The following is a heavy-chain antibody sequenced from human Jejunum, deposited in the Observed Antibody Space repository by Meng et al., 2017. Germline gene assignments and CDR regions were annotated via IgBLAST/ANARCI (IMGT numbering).Heavy chain of an antibody. D-gene: IGHD1-7*01. V-gene: IGHV4-31*03. CDR3: ARLGITETIGGFDP. CDR2: IYYTGST. Sequence: GPAPVKPSQTLSPTCTFSGGPLRTVAYYWSWIRQHPGKGLEWIGYIYYTGSTFYNPSLKSRVSISLETSKNQFSLKVTSVTAADTAFYYCARLGITETIGGFDPWGQGILVTVSS. J-gene: IGHJ5*02. CDR1: GGPLRTVAYY.